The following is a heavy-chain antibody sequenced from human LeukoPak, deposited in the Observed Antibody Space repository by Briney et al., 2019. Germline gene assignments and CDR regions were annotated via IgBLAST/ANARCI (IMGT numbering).Heavy chain of an antibody. V-gene: IGHV3-74*01. J-gene: IGHJ6*02. CDR1: GFTFSSYW. CDR2: IKTDGSST. CDR3: ARVFLSRAYGDYGKWYYYYGMDV. D-gene: IGHD4-17*01. Sequence: PGGSLRLSCAASGFTFSSYWMHWVRQAPGKGLVWVSRIKTDGSSTSYADSVKGRFTISRDNAKNTLYLQMNSLRAEDTAVYYCARVFLSRAYGDYGKWYYYYGMDVWGQGTTVTVSS.